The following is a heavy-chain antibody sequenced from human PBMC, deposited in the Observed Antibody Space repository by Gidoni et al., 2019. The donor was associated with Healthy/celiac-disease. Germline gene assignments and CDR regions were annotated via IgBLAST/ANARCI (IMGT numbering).Heavy chain of an antibody. V-gene: IGHV1-69*01. CDR3: ARMGPYCGGDCPFG. D-gene: IGHD2-21*02. CDR1: ACTFSSYA. J-gene: IGHJ4*02. Sequence: QVQLVQSGAEVKKPGSSVTVSCKASACTFSSYAISWVRQATGQGLEWMGGISPSLGTANYAQKFQGRVTITADESTSTAYMELSSLRSEDTAVDYCARMGPYCGGDCPFGWGQGTLVTVSS. CDR2: ISPSLGTA.